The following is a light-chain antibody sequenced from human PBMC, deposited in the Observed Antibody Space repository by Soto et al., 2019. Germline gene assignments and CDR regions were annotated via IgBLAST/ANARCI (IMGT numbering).Light chain of an antibody. CDR3: QQYYTPPPT. CDR1: QSDLYSSNNKNF. CDR2: WAS. V-gene: IGKV4-1*01. J-gene: IGKJ2*01. Sequence: DIVMTQSPDSLAVSLGERATINCKSSQSDLYSSNNKNFLAWYQQKPRQPPKLLIYWASTRESGVPDRFSGSGSATDFTLTISSLQAEDVAVYYCQQYYTPPPTFGQGTKVDIK.